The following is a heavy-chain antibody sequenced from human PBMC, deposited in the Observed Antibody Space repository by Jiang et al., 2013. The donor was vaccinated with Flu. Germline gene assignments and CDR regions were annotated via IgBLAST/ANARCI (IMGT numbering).Heavy chain of an antibody. Sequence: QLVESGGGLVKPGGSLRLSCAASGFIFSDYYMTWIRQAPGKGLEWIAYISIGGDTIYYADSVKGRFTISRDNARNSVYLQMNSLRVDDTAVYYCARDRLEYGDSHADYWGQGTLVTVSS. J-gene: IGHJ4*02. CDR3: ARDRLEYGDSHADY. CDR2: ISIGGDTI. D-gene: IGHD4-17*01. CDR1: GFIFSDYY. V-gene: IGHV3-11*04.